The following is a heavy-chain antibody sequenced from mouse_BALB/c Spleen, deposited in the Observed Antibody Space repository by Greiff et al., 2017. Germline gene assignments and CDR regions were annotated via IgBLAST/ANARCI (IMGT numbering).Heavy chain of an antibody. CDR3: ARESGAQND. CDR2: ISDGGSYT. V-gene: IGHV5-4*02. Sequence: EVKVVESGGGLVKPGGSLKLSCAASGFTFSDYYMYWVRQTPEKRLEWVATISDGGSYTYYPDSVKGRFTISRDNAKNNLYLQMSSLKSEDTAMYYCARESGAQNDWGQGTLVTVSA. CDR1: GFTFSDYY. J-gene: IGHJ3*01.